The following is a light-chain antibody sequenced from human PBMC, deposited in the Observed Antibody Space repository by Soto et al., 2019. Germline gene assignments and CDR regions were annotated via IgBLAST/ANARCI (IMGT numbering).Light chain of an antibody. CDR3: GSYTGTNTLTVL. CDR2: DVT. CDR1: AVTYYNY. V-gene: IGLV2-14*03. Sequence: QSALTQPASVSGSPGQSITISCTGAVTYYNYVSWYQHHPGKPPKLLIYDVTNRPSGVSDRFSGSKSGNTASLTISGLQAEDEADYYCGSYTGTNTLTVLFGGGTKVTVL. J-gene: IGLJ2*01.